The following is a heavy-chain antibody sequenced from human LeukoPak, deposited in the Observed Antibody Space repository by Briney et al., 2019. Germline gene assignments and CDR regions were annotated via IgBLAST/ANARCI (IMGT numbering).Heavy chain of an antibody. Sequence: ASVKVSCKASGYTFTGHYMHWVRQAPGQGLEWMGWINPNSGGTNYAQKFQGRVTMTRDTSISTAYMELSRLRSDDTAVYYCARDSAGWLQLGYYFDYWGQGTLVTVSS. D-gene: IGHD5-24*01. CDR3: ARDSAGWLQLGYYFDY. J-gene: IGHJ4*02. CDR1: GYTFTGHY. CDR2: INPNSGGT. V-gene: IGHV1-2*02.